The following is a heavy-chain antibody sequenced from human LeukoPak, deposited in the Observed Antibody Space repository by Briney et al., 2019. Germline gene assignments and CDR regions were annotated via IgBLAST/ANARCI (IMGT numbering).Heavy chain of an antibody. D-gene: IGHD3-22*01. CDR2: ISSSSSTI. CDR1: GFTFSSYS. Sequence: GGSLRLSCAASGFTFSSYSMNWVRQAPGKGLEWVSYISSSSSTIYYADSVKGRFTISRDNAKNSLYLQMNSLRAEDTAVYYCARVGSSGCNDYWGQGTLVTVSS. CDR3: ARVGSSGCNDY. J-gene: IGHJ4*02. V-gene: IGHV3-48*01.